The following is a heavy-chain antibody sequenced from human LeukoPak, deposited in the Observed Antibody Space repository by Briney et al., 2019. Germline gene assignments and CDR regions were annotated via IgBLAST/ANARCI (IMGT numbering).Heavy chain of an antibody. CDR2: ISYDGSNK. J-gene: IGHJ4*02. CDR3: ARDRGNYYDSSDYYSPLDY. Sequence: PGRSLRLSCAASGFTFSTYAMHWVRQAPGKGLEWVAVISYDGSNKYYADSVKGRFTISRDNSKNTLYLQMNSLRAEDTAVYYCARDRGNYYDSSDYYSPLDYWGQGTLVTVSS. CDR1: GFTFSTYA. D-gene: IGHD3-22*01. V-gene: IGHV3-30*04.